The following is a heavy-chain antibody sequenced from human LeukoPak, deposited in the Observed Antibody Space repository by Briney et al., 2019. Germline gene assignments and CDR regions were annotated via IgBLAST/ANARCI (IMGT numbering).Heavy chain of an antibody. CDR3: ARLNTGSYYGYFDY. D-gene: IGHD1-26*01. Sequence: KASETLSLTCGIYGGSFSGYYWNWIRQAPGKGLEWIGEINHSGDTNYIPSPESRVTISVDTSKNQCSLKLNSVTAADTAVYYCARLNTGSYYGYFDYWGQGTLVTVSS. CDR1: GGSFSGYY. CDR2: INHSGDT. V-gene: IGHV4-34*01. J-gene: IGHJ4*02.